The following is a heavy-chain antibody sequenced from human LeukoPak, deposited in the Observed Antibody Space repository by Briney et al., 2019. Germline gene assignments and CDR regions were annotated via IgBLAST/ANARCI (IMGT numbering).Heavy chain of an antibody. Sequence: PGGSLRLSCAAYGFIFRNYWMNWVRQAPGKGLEWVANIKQDGSEQYYGDSVKGRFTISRDNAKNSLYLQVNSLRAEDTAVYYCASDPHHASRMDVWGQGTTVTVSS. CDR2: IKQDGSEQ. V-gene: IGHV3-7*01. J-gene: IGHJ6*02. CDR1: GFIFRNYW. CDR3: ASDPHHASRMDV. D-gene: IGHD1-14*01.